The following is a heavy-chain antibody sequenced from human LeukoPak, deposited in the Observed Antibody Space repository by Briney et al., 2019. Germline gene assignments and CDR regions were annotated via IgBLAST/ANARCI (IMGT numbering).Heavy chain of an antibody. J-gene: IGHJ4*02. CDR3: ASSGCSGGSCYWNVGELDY. Sequence: ASVKVSCKASGYTFTSYGISWVRQAPGQGLEWMGWISAYNGNTNYAQKLQGRVTMTTDTSTSTAYMELRSLRSDDTAVYYCASSGCSGGSCYWNVGELDYWGQGTLVTVSS. CDR2: ISAYNGNT. D-gene: IGHD2-15*01. CDR1: GYTFTSYG. V-gene: IGHV1-18*01.